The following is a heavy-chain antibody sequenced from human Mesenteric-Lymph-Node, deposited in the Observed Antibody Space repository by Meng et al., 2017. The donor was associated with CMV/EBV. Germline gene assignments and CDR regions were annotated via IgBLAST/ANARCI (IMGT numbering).Heavy chain of an antibody. CDR2: IYARDSDI. CDR1: GFSFTNYW. Sequence: CKGSGFSFTNYWIAWVRQMPGKGLEWMGIIYARDSDIRYSPSFHGQVTISADKSNSTAYLQWSSLKASDTAMYYCARGTTGTGAFAYWGQGTLVTVSS. CDR3: ARGTTGTGAFAY. J-gene: IGHJ4*02. D-gene: IGHD1-1*01. V-gene: IGHV5-51*01.